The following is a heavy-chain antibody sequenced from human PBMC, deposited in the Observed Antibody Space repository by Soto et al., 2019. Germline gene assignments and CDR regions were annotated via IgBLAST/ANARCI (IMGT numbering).Heavy chain of an antibody. D-gene: IGHD4-17*01. Sequence: PGGSLRLSCAASGFSFSISPLHWVRQAPGTGPEWVALISYDGTNKFYADSVQGRFTISRDNSKNTLYLQMNSLRAEDTAVYYCASSDGDYYYYGMDVWGQGTTVTVSS. CDR3: ASSDGDYYYYGMDV. V-gene: IGHV3-30-3*01. J-gene: IGHJ6*02. CDR2: ISYDGTNK. CDR1: GFSFSISP.